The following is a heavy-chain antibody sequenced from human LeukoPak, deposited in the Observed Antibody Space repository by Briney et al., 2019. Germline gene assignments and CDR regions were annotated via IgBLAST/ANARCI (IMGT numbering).Heavy chain of an antibody. V-gene: IGHV4-59*12. D-gene: IGHD6-19*01. J-gene: IGHJ5*02. Sequence: KPSETLSLTCTVSGGSISTYYWSWIRQPPGKGLEWIGYIYYTGSTNYNPSLKSRVTISVDTSKNQFSLKLSSVTAADTAVYYCARVNRQWHWFDPWGQGTLVTVSS. CDR3: ARVNRQWHWFDP. CDR1: GGSISTYY. CDR2: IYYTGST.